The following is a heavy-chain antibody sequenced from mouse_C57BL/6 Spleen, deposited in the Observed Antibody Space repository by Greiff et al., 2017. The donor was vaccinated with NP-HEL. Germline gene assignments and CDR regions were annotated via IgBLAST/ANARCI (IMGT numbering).Heavy chain of an antibody. J-gene: IGHJ2*01. Sequence: EVMLVESEGGLVQPGSSMKLSCTASGFTFSDYYMAWFRQVPEKGLEWVANINYDGSSTYYLDSLKSRFIISRDNAKNLLYLQMSSLKSEDTATYYCARETSGTGGFFDYWGQGTTLTVSS. D-gene: IGHD4-1*01. CDR3: ARETSGTGGFFDY. CDR2: INYDGSST. CDR1: GFTFSDYY. V-gene: IGHV5-16*01.